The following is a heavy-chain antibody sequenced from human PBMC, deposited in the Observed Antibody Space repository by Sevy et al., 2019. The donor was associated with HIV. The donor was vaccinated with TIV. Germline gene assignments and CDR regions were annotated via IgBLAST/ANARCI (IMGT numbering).Heavy chain of an antibody. D-gene: IGHD2-8*01. CDR1: GFTFSNYS. V-gene: IGHV3-21*01. CDR3: ARRTYCSTGVCSWGALDP. Sequence: GGSLRLSCSASGFTFSNYSMNWVRQTPGRGLEWVSSISSSSKYIFYAASVTGRFTVTRDNADKSLYLLMNNLRAEDTAVYYCARRTYCSTGVCSWGALDPWGQGTLVTVSS. J-gene: IGHJ5*02. CDR2: ISSSSKYI.